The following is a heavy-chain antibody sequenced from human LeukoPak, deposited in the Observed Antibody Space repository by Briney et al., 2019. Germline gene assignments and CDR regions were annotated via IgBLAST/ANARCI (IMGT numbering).Heavy chain of an antibody. CDR1: GFTFSSYS. J-gene: IGHJ4*02. D-gene: IGHD6-13*01. V-gene: IGHV3-21*01. Sequence: GGSLRLSCAASGFTFSSYSMNRVRQAPGKGLEWVSSISSSSSYIYYADSVKGRFTISRDNAKNSLYLQMNSLRAEDTAVYYCARDRRAAGIDYWGQGTLVTVSS. CDR2: ISSSSSYI. CDR3: ARDRRAAGIDY.